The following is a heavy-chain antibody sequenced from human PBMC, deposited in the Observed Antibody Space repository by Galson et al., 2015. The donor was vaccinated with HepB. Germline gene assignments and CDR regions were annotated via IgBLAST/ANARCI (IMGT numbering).Heavy chain of an antibody. CDR2: ISGGGGSA. CDR3: AKGHGYNSAGVEY. V-gene: IGHV3-23*01. J-gene: IGHJ4*02. Sequence: SLRLSCAASRFTFSTYAMSWVRQAPGKGLEWVSSISGGGGSAYYADSVKGRFTISRDNSKNTLYLLMNNLRADDTAIYYCAKGHGYNSAGVEYWGQGTSVTVSS. CDR1: RFTFSTYA. D-gene: IGHD5-24*01.